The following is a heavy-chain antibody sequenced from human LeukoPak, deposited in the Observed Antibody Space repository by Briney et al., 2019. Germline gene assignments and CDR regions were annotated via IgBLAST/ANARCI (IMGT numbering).Heavy chain of an antibody. V-gene: IGHV4-30-2*01. Sequence: PSQTLSPTCAVSGGSISSGGYSWSWIRQPPGKGLEWIGYIYHSGSTYYNPSLKSRVTISVDRSKNQFSLKLSSVTAADTAVYYCARGPGGMDVWGKGTTVTVSS. CDR3: ARGPGGMDV. CDR2: IYHSGST. CDR1: GGSISSGGYS. J-gene: IGHJ6*04.